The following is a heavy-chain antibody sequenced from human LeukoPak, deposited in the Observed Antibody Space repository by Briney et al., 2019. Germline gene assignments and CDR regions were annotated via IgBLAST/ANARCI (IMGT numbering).Heavy chain of an antibody. CDR3: ARMSGSRLPGY. D-gene: IGHD3-3*01. Sequence: GGSLRLSCAASGFSFSNHSMNWVRQAPGKGLEWVSYISNSANAKYYAASVKGRFTISRDNGKNSLYLQMNSLRVEDTAVYYCARMSGSRLPGYWGQGTLVTVSS. CDR2: ISNSANAK. CDR1: GFSFSNHS. V-gene: IGHV3-48*01. J-gene: IGHJ4*02.